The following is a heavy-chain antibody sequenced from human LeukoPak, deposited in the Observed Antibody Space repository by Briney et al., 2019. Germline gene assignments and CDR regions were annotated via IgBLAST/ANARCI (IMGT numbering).Heavy chain of an antibody. D-gene: IGHD3-16*01. CDR1: GYSISSGYY. Sequence: TSETLSLTCTVSGYSISSGYYWGWIRQPPGKGLEWIGEINHSGSTNYNPSLKSRVTISVDTSKNQFSLKLSSVTAADTAVYYCARGLVRGWFDPWGQGTLVTVSS. J-gene: IGHJ5*02. CDR2: INHSGST. V-gene: IGHV4-38-2*02. CDR3: ARGLVRGWFDP.